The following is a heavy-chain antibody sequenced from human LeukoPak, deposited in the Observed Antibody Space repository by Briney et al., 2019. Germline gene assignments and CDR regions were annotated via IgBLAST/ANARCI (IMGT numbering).Heavy chain of an antibody. Sequence: PGGSLRLSCAASGSTFSGYWMSWVRQAPGKGLEWVANIKQDGSEKYYVDSMKGRFTISRDNAKNSLYLQMNSLRAEDTAVYYCARGPSYCGTNCYYYFEYWGQGTLVTVSS. CDR3: ARGPSYCGTNCYYYFEY. CDR2: IKQDGSEK. J-gene: IGHJ4*02. CDR1: GSTFSGYW. D-gene: IGHD2-21*01. V-gene: IGHV3-7*01.